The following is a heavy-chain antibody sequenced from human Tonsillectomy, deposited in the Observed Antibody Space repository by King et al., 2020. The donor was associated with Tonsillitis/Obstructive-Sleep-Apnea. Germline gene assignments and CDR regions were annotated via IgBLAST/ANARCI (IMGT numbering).Heavy chain of an antibody. Sequence: VQLVESGGGLVKPGGSLRLSCAASGFTFSSYSMNWVRQAPGKGLEWVSSISSSSSYIFYADSVKGRFPLSRYNATTSLYLQMNSLRAEDTAVYYCARDFNIVVVPADWFDPWGQGTLVTVSA. D-gene: IGHD2-2*01. J-gene: IGHJ5*02. CDR1: GFTFSSYS. CDR3: ARDFNIVVVPADWFDP. CDR2: ISSSSSYI. V-gene: IGHV3-21*01.